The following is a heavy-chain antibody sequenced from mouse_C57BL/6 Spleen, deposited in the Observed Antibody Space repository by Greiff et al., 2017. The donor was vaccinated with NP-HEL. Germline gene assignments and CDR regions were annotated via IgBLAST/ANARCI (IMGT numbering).Heavy chain of an antibody. CDR1: GYSITSGYD. CDR2: ISYSGST. V-gene: IGHV3-1*01. Sequence: EVQLVESGPGMVKPSQSLSLTCTVTGYSITSGYDWHWIRHFPGNKLEWMGYISYSGSTNYNPSLKSRISITHDTSKNHFFLKLNSVTTEDTATYYCASADGYYLAYWGQGTLVTVSA. CDR3: ASADGYYLAY. J-gene: IGHJ3*01. D-gene: IGHD2-3*01.